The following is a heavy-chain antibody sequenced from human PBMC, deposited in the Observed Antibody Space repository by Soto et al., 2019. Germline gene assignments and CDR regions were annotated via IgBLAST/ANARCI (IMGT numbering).Heavy chain of an antibody. D-gene: IGHD3-16*01. Sequence: SETLSLTCAVYRGALSGYSWNWIRQPPGKGLEWIGEINYSEDTNPTYNPSLKSRVTISADRTNNQLFLRLTSVTAADTAIYYGARDHVYVWGSHRSWLGLWGQGXPVTRSS. J-gene: IGHJ5*02. V-gene: IGHV4-34*01. CDR2: INYSEDT. CDR1: RGALSGYS. CDR3: ARDHVYVWGSHRSWLGL.